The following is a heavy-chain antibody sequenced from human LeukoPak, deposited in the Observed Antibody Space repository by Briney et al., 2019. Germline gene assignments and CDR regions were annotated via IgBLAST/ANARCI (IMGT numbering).Heavy chain of an antibody. CDR2: ISSSSSYI. J-gene: IGHJ5*02. Sequence: GGSLRLSCVASGFTFSRYSMNWVRQAPGKGLEWVSSISSSSSYIYYADSMKGRFTISRDNAKNSLYLQMNSLRAEDTAVYYCAAQIVDSTMGPNWFDPWGQGTLVTVSS. CDR1: GFTFSRYS. CDR3: AAQIVDSTMGPNWFDP. V-gene: IGHV3-21*01. D-gene: IGHD5-18*01.